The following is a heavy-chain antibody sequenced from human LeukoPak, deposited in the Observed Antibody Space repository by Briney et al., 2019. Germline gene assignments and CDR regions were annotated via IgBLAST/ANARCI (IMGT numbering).Heavy chain of an antibody. CDR1: GFTFSSYA. CDR2: ISGSGGST. D-gene: IGHD2-2*02. Sequence: QSGGFLRLSCAASGFTFSSYAMSWVRQAPGKGLEWVSAISGSGGSTHYADSVKGRFTISRDNSKNTLYLQMSSLRAEDTAVYYCAKDTRYCSSTSCYTFDYWGQGTLVTVSS. V-gene: IGHV3-23*01. CDR3: AKDTRYCSSTSCYTFDY. J-gene: IGHJ4*02.